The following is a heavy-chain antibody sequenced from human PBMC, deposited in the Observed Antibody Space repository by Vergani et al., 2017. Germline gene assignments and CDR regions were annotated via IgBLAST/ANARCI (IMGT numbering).Heavy chain of an antibody. CDR3: GSRDY. J-gene: IGHJ4*02. CDR1: GGSFSGYY. V-gene: IGHV4-34*01. Sequence: QVQLQQWGAGLLKPWETLSLTCAVHGGSFSGYYWSWIRQPPGKGLEWIGEINHSGSTNYNPSLKSRVTISVDTSKTQFSLKLNSVAAAATAVYYCGSRDYWGQGTLVTVSS. D-gene: IGHD6-13*01. CDR2: INHSGST.